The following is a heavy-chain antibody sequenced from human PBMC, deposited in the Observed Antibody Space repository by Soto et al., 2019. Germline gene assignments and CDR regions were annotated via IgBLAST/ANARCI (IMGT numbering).Heavy chain of an antibody. V-gene: IGHV3-33*01. CDR1: GFTFSSYG. Sequence: QVQLVESGGGVVQPGRSLRLSCAASGFTFSSYGMHWVRQAPGKGLEWVAVIWYDGSNKYYGDSVKGRFTISRDNSKNTLYLQMNSLRAEDTAVYYCAALDSSSWYESPYAFDIWGQGTMVTVSS. CDR2: IWYDGSNK. CDR3: AALDSSSWYESPYAFDI. J-gene: IGHJ3*02. D-gene: IGHD6-13*01.